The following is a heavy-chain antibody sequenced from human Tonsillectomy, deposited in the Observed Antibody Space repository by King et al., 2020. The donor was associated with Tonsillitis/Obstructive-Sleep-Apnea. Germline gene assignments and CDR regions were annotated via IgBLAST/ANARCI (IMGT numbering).Heavy chain of an antibody. J-gene: IGHJ4*02. D-gene: IGHD3-22*01. V-gene: IGHV1-8*01. CDR3: AMVYTAPYYYDSSGYSDY. CDR2: MNPNRGNT. Sequence: VQLVESGAEVKKPGASVKVSCKASGYTFTSYDINWVRQATGQGLEWMGWMNPNRGNTGYAQKFQGRVTMTRNTSISTAYMELSSLRSEDTAVYYCAMVYTAPYYYDSSGYSDYWGQGTLVTVSS. CDR1: GYTFTSYD.